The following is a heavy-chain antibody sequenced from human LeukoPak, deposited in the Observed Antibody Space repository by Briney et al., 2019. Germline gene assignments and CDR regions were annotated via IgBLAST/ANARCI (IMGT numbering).Heavy chain of an antibody. J-gene: IGHJ5*02. V-gene: IGHV4-4*02. Sequence: SETLSLTCAVSGGSISSSNWWSWVRQPPGKGLEWIGEIYHSGSTNYNPSLKSRVTISVDKSKNQFSLKLSSVTAADTAVYYCARLGSGGDSNWFDPWGQGTLVTVSS. CDR2: IYHSGST. CDR1: GGSISSSNW. D-gene: IGHD2-21*02. CDR3: ARLGSGGDSNWFDP.